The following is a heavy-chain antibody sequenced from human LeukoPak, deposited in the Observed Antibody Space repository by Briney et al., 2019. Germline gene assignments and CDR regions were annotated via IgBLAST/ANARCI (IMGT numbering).Heavy chain of an antibody. J-gene: IGHJ5*02. D-gene: IGHD3-10*01. CDR2: IYYSGST. CDR3: AREREAGYYYGSRPAYNWFDP. V-gene: IGHV4-31*03. Sequence: SETLSLTCTVSGGSISSGGYYWSWIRQHPGKGLEWIGYIYYSGSTYYNPSLKSRVTISVDTSKNQFSLKLSSVTAADTAVYYCAREREAGYYYGSRPAYNWFDPWGQGTLVTVSS. CDR1: GGSISSGGYY.